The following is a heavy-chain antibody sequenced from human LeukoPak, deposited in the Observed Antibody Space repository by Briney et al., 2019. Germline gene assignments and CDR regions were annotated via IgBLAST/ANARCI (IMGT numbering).Heavy chain of an antibody. D-gene: IGHD2-2*02. J-gene: IGHJ4*02. Sequence: PGGSLRLSCAASGFTFSSYAMSWVRQAPGKGLEWVSGISGSGDSTYYADSVKGRFTTSRDNSKNTLYLQMSSLRAEDTAVYYCAKIIVVLPPTISNPYYFDYWGQGTLVTVSS. CDR2: ISGSGDST. CDR3: AKIIVVLPPTISNPYYFDY. V-gene: IGHV3-23*01. CDR1: GFTFSSYA.